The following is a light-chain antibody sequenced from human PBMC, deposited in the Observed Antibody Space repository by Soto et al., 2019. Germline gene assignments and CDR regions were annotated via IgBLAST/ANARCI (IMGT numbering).Light chain of an antibody. CDR1: QSVLYSSNDKNY. J-gene: IGKJ1*01. Sequence: DIVMIQSPDSLAVSLGERATINCKSSQSVLYSSNDKNYLAWYQQKPGQPPKLLIYWASTRGLGVPDRFSGSGSGTDFTLTISSLQAEDVAVYYCQQYYSTPPTFGQGTKVEVK. V-gene: IGKV4-1*01. CDR3: QQYYSTPPT. CDR2: WAS.